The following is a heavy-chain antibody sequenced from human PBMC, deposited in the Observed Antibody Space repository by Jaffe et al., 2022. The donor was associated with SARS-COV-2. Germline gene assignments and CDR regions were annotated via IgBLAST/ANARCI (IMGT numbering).Heavy chain of an antibody. Sequence: QLQLQESGPGLVKPSETLSLTCTVSGGSISSSSYYWGWIRQPPGKGLEWIGSIYYSGSTYYNPSLKSRVTISVDTSKNQFSLKLSSVTAADTAVYYCARHKDHPTVYFDYWGQGTLVTVSS. CDR2: IYYSGST. J-gene: IGHJ4*02. V-gene: IGHV4-39*01. CDR3: ARHKDHPTVYFDY. CDR1: GGSISSSSYY.